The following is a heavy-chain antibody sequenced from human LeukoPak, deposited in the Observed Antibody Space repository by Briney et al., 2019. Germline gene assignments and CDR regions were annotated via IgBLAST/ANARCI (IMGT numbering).Heavy chain of an antibody. CDR1: GGTFNTYA. V-gene: IGHV1-69*04. CDR2: IIPMLDAA. Sequence: SVKVSCKASGGTFNTYAITWVRQAPGQGLEWMGRIIPMLDAADSAQKFQGRLTISADKSTSTVYMELGSLRSEDTAIYYCARFPVRGYSYGSVIHHMDVWGQGTTVTVSS. J-gene: IGHJ6*02. CDR3: ARFPVRGYSYGSVIHHMDV. D-gene: IGHD5-18*01.